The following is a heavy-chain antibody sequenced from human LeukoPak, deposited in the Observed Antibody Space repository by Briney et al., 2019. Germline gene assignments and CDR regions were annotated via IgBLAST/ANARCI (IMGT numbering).Heavy chain of an antibody. CDR1: GFTFSSYA. J-gene: IGHJ4*02. CDR3: AREGRVRWYDY. Sequence: GRSLRLSCAASGFTFSSYAMHWVRQAPGKGLEWVAVISYDGSNKYYADSEKGRFTISRDNSKNTLYLQMNSLRAEDTAVYYCAREGRVRWYDYWGQGTLVTVSS. V-gene: IGHV3-30-3*01. D-gene: IGHD4-23*01. CDR2: ISYDGSNK.